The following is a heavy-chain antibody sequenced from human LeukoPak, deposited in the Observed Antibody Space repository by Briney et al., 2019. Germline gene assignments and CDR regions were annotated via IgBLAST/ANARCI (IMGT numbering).Heavy chain of an antibody. CDR1: GYSISSGYY. V-gene: IGHV4-38-2*01. J-gene: IGHJ4*02. CDR2: IYHNGNT. Sequence: PSETLSFSGAVSGYSISSGYYWGWIRQPPGQGLEGIGTIYHNGNTYYNPSLKSRVTISVDTSKNQFSLKLSSVTAADTAVYYCARVRYNYGDSDYWGQGTLVTVSS. D-gene: IGHD5-18*01. CDR3: ARVRYNYGDSDY.